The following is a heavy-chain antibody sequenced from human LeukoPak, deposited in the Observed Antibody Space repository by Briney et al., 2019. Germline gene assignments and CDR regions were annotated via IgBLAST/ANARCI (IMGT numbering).Heavy chain of an antibody. J-gene: IGHJ1*01. V-gene: IGHV3-23*01. Sequence: GGSLILSCAASGFNFSSHTMSWVRQAPGKGLEWVSAIGGSGDSTYYADSVKGRFTISRDNSQNTLYLQMNSLRAEDTAVYYCAKDPLEQLSTIYFQNWGQGTLVTVSS. CDR1: GFNFSSHT. D-gene: IGHD6-6*01. CDR3: AKDPLEQLSTIYFQN. CDR2: IGGSGDST.